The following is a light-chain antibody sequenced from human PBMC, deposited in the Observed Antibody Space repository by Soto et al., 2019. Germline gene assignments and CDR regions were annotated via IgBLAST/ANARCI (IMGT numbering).Light chain of an antibody. CDR3: QQYGSSFPYT. Sequence: EVVLTQSPGTLSLSPGESATLSCRARQTVTNNYLAWFQPTPGQAPTLLIFRSSDRATGIPDRFSGSGSGTAFALTIRRLEPEDFALYYCQQYGSSFPYTFGQGTMLE. V-gene: IGKV3-20*01. J-gene: IGKJ2*01. CDR1: QTVTNNY. CDR2: RSS.